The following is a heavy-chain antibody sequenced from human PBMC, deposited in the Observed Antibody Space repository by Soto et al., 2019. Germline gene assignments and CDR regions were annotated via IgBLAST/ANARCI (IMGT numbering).Heavy chain of an antibody. CDR1: GESFSAYY. CDR3: AIALEVVAERIYYYGLAA. Sequence: PSETLSLTCAVYGESFSAYYWTWIRQPPGKGLEWIGEINHSGSTKYNPSLRSRVTVSVDTSKHQFSLKLSSVTAADTAMYYCAIALEVVAERIYYYGLAAWGQATMVT. J-gene: IGHJ6*02. V-gene: IGHV4-34*01. CDR2: INHSGST. D-gene: IGHD2-15*01.